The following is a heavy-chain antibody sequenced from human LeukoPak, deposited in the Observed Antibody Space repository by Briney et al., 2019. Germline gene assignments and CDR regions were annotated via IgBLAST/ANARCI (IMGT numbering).Heavy chain of an antibody. V-gene: IGHV4-39*07. CDR2: IYYSGST. CDR3: AREPYCSGGSCYPTTDAFDI. J-gene: IGHJ3*02. CDR1: GGSISSSSYY. Sequence: SETLSLTCTVSGGSISSSSYYCGWIRQPPGKGLEWIGSIYYSGSTYYNPSLKSRVTISVDTSKNQFSLKLSSVTAADTAVYYCAREPYCSGGSCYPTTDAFDIWGQGTMVTVSS. D-gene: IGHD2-15*01.